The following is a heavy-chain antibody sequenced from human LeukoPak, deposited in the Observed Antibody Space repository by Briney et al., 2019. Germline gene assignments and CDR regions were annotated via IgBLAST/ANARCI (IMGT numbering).Heavy chain of an antibody. CDR1: GGTFSSYA. V-gene: IGHV1-69*05. CDR3: ARDEVRGDYSGGSCYSY. J-gene: IGHJ4*02. Sequence: SVKVSCKASGGTFSSYAISWVRQAPGQGLEWMGRIIPIFGTANYAQKFQGRVTITTDESTSPAYMELSSLRSEDTAVYYCARDEVRGDYSGGSCYSYGGRGTLVTAS. D-gene: IGHD2-15*01. CDR2: IIPIFGTA.